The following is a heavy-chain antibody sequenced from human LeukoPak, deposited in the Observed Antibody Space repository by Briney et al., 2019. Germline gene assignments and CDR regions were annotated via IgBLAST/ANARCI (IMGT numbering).Heavy chain of an antibody. J-gene: IGHJ3*02. CDR1: AGTFSSYA. V-gene: IGHV1-69*06. Sequence: ASVKVSFKSSAGTFSSYAISWVRQAPGQGLEWMGGIMPMVGTANYAQKFQGRVTITAYKSTSTAYMELSSLRSEDTAVYYCARVVTSAFDIWGQGTMVTVSS. D-gene: IGHD3-16*01. CDR3: ARVVTSAFDI. CDR2: IMPMVGTA.